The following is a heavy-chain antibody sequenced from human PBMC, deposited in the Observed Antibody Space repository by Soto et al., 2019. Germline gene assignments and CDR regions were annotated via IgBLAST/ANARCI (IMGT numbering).Heavy chain of an antibody. CDR3: ASSGYYDTSGYYFYFDY. CDR2: IGNIYYSGST. CDR1: GGSISRSSFF. D-gene: IGHD3-22*01. Sequence: LEALSLTCTVSGGSISRSSFFWGWIRQPPGKGLEWIGSIGNIYYSGSTYYNPSLKSRVTISVDTSKNQFSLKLSSVTAADTAVYYCASSGYYDTSGYYFYFDYWGQETLVSVSS. J-gene: IGHJ4*02. V-gene: IGHV4-39*01.